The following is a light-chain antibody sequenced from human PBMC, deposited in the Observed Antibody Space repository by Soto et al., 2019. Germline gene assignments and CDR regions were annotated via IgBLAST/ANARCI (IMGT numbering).Light chain of an antibody. J-gene: IGLJ2*01. Sequence: SYELTQPPSVSVSPGQTASITCSGDKLGDKYACWYQQKPGQSPVLVIYQDSKRPSGIPERFSGSNSGNTATLTISGTQAMDEADYYCQAWDSGAVFGGGTKLTVL. CDR2: QDS. CDR1: KLGDKY. V-gene: IGLV3-1*01. CDR3: QAWDSGAV.